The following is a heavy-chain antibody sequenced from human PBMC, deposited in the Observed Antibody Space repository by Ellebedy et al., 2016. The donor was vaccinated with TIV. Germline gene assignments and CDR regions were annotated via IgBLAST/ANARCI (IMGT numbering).Heavy chain of an antibody. CDR2: ISYDGSNK. CDR3: ARPDLDY. Sequence: GGSLRLSCAASGSTFSSYAMHWVRQAPGKGLEWVAVISYDGSNKYYADSVKGRFTISRDNSKNTLYLQMNSLRAEDTAMYYCARPDLDYWGQGTLVSVSS. CDR1: GSTFSSYA. V-gene: IGHV3-30*14. J-gene: IGHJ4*02.